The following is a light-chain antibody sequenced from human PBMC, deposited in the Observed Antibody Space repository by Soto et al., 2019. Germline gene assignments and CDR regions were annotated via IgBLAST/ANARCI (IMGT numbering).Light chain of an antibody. J-gene: IGKJ1*01. CDR2: AAS. Sequence: VLTQSPDTLSLYPGERAALSCRASQTISSNYLAWYQQRPGQAPRLLIYAASKRATDIPERFSGRGSGTDFTLTINTLGPEDFAVYYCQLFGDSRTFGQGTKVEVK. CDR1: QTISSNY. CDR3: QLFGDSRT. V-gene: IGKV3-20*01.